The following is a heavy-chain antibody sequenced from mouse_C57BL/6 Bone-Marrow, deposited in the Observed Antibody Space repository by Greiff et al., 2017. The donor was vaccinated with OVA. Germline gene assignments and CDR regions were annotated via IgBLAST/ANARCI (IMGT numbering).Heavy chain of an antibody. CDR2: IYPRSGNT. D-gene: IGHD1-1*01. Sequence: VQLQESGAELARPGASVKLSCKASGYTFTSYGISWVKQRTGQGLEWIGEIYPRSGNTYYNEKFKGKATLTADKSSSTAYMELRSLTSEDSAVYFCASYGSSWYFDVWGTGTTVTVSS. CDR1: GYTFTSYG. V-gene: IGHV1-81*01. CDR3: ASYGSSWYFDV. J-gene: IGHJ1*03.